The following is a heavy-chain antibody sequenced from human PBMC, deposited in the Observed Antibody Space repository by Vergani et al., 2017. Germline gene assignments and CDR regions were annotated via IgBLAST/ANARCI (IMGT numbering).Heavy chain of an antibody. Sequence: QVQLQESGPGLVKPSQTLSLTCTVSGASINNDFYYWHWIRQPAGKGLEWIGRIYVSGITDYNSSLQSRVSMSVDTSKNQFSLTLTSVTAADTAVYYCARDNKQLRTRDFDLWGQGTMVTVSS. V-gene: IGHV4-61*02. D-gene: IGHD1-1*01. CDR2: IYVSGIT. CDR1: GASINNDFYY. CDR3: ARDNKQLRTRDFDL. J-gene: IGHJ3*01.